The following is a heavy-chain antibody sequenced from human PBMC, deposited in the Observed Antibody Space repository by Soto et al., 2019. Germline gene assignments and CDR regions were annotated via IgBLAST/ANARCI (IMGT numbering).Heavy chain of an antibody. CDR3: ARDTNYYASGSGVDF. D-gene: IGHD3-10*01. V-gene: IGHV3-21*01. CDR1: GFTFSSYS. J-gene: IGHJ4*02. CDR2: ITSNTNYI. Sequence: EVQLVESGGGLVSPGGSLRLSCVASGFTFSSYSMSWVRQAPGEGLEWVSSITSNTNYIHYGDSVKGRFAISRDNAKNSLYLQMNSLRADGAAVYFCARDTNYYASGSGVDFWGQGTLVTVSS.